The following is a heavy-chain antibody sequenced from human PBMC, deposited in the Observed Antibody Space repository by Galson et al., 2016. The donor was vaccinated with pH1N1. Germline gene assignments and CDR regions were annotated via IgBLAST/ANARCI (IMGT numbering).Heavy chain of an antibody. D-gene: IGHD5-12*01. CDR2: VSGSGGYT. CDR1: GFGFSSYA. J-gene: IGHJ3*02. CDR3: AKANFGGYDLDAFDI. V-gene: IGHV3-23*01. Sequence: SLRLPCAASGFGFSSYAMSWVRQAPGKGLEWVSSVSGSGGYTYDADSVKGRFNISRDNSNRTLYLQMNCLRVEDTALYYCAKANFGGYDLDAFDIWGQGTMVTVSS.